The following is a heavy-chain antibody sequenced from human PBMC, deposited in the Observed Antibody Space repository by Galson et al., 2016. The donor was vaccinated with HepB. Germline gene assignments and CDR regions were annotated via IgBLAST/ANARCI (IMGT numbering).Heavy chain of an antibody. CDR2: IYPGDSET. CDR1: TYIFSNYW. V-gene: IGHV5-51*01. D-gene: IGHD5-12*01. CDR3: MRHGSNSGWRTAFQN. J-gene: IGHJ1*01. Sequence: QSGAEVKKPGESLKISCQGSTYIFSNYWIGWVRQMPGKGLEWVGIIYPGDSETIYSPTFQGRVTISADKSIGTAYLQWNSLKVSDTAIYYCMRHGSNSGWRTAFQNGVQGTLVTVSA.